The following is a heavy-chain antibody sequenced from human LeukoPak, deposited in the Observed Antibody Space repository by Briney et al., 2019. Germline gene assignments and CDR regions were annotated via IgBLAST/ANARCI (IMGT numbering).Heavy chain of an antibody. Sequence: SETLSLTCTVSGGSISSHYWSWIRQPPGKGLECIGYIYYSGSTNYNPSLKSRVTISVDTSKNQFSLKLSSVTAADTAVYYCARVPNYSGSYSDSWGQGTLVTVSS. D-gene: IGHD1-26*01. V-gene: IGHV4-59*11. CDR3: ARVPNYSGSYSDS. J-gene: IGHJ4*02. CDR2: IYYSGST. CDR1: GGSISSHY.